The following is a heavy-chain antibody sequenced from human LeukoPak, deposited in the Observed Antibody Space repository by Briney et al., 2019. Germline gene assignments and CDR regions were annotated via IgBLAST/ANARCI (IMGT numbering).Heavy chain of an antibody. CDR1: RFTFNTYA. CDR2: ISGSGGSS. D-gene: IGHD4-17*01. J-gene: IGHJ4*02. CDR3: AKDLYGDYAADY. Sequence: GGSLRLSCAASRFTFNTYAMNWVRQAPGKGLEWVSAISGSGGSSFYSDSVKGRFTISRDISKNTLYLQMNSLRAEDTAVYYCAKDLYGDYAADYWGQGTLVTVSS. V-gene: IGHV3-23*01.